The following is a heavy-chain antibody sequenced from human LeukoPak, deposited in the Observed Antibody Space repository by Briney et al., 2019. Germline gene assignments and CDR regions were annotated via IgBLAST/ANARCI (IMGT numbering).Heavy chain of an antibody. CDR1: GYTFTGYY. D-gene: IGHD3-3*01. Sequence: GASVKVSCKASGYTFTGYYMHWVRQAPGQGLEWMGWINPNSGGTNYAQKFQGRVTMTRDTSISTAYMELSRLRSDDTAVYYCARDTTIFGVASGAFDIWGQGTMVTVSS. V-gene: IGHV1-2*02. CDR3: ARDTTIFGVASGAFDI. J-gene: IGHJ3*02. CDR2: INPNSGGT.